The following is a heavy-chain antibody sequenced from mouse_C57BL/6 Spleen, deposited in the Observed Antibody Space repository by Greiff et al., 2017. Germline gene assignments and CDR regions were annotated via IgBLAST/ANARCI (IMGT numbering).Heavy chain of an antibody. CDR2: ISSGGSYA. J-gene: IGHJ3*01. Sequence: EVKLVESGGDLVKPGGSLKLSCAASGFTFSSYGMSWVRQTPDQRLEWVATISSGGSYAYYPESVKGRVTISRDKAKNTLYLQLSSLKSEDTAMYFCARQGDYDGWFADWGQGTLVTVSA. CDR1: GFTFSSYG. CDR3: ARQGDYDGWFAD. D-gene: IGHD2-4*01. V-gene: IGHV5-6*01.